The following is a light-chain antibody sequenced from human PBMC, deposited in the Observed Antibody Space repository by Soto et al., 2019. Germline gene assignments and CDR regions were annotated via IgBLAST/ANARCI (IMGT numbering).Light chain of an antibody. CDR2: GAS. CDR3: QQRSNWPPIT. CDR1: QSVSSS. V-gene: IGKV3-15*01. J-gene: IGKJ5*01. Sequence: EIVMTQSPATLSVSPGERATLSCRASQSVSSSLAWYQQKPGQAPRLLIYGASTRATGTPARFSGSGSGTEFTLTISSLEPEDFAVYYCQQRSNWPPITFGQGTRLEI.